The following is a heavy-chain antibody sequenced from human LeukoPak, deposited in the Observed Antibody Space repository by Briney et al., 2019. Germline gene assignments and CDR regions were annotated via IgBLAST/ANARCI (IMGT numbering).Heavy chain of an antibody. Sequence: GGSLRLSCAASGFTFSSYAMHWVRQAPVKGLEWVAVISYDGSNKYYADSVKGRFTISRDNSKNTLYLQMNSLRAEDTAVYYCAREEVAVAGRSLDYWGQGTLVTVSS. D-gene: IGHD6-19*01. CDR1: GFTFSSYA. CDR2: ISYDGSNK. CDR3: AREEVAVAGRSLDY. V-gene: IGHV3-30-3*01. J-gene: IGHJ4*02.